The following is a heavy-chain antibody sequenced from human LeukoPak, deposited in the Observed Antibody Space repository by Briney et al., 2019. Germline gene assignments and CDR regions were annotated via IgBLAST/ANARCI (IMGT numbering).Heavy chain of an antibody. Sequence: GGSLRLSCAASGFTFKSYAMHWVRQAPGKALEWLAIISYDGNKQHYAESVKGRFTISSDSSRDTLFLQMNSLRAEDTAVYYCARDSIAYGSGGYLHSWGQGTLVTVSS. D-gene: IGHD3-10*01. CDR2: ISYDGNKQ. V-gene: IGHV3-30*04. J-gene: IGHJ4*02. CDR3: ARDSIAYGSGGYLHS. CDR1: GFTFKSYA.